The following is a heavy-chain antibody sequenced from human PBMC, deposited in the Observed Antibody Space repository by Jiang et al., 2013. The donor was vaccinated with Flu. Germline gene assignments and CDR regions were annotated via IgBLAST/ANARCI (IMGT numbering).Heavy chain of an antibody. Sequence: EVQLLESGGGLVQPGGSLRLSCAASGFTFSSYAMSWVRQAPGKGLEWVSAISGSGGSTYYADSVKGRFTISRDNSKNTLYLQMNSLRAEDTAVYYCAKSYPSGGKYCSSTSCYTHLYYYYMDVWGKGTTVTVSS. CDR1: GFTFSSYA. J-gene: IGHJ6*03. V-gene: IGHV3-23*01. D-gene: IGHD2-2*02. CDR2: ISGSGGST. CDR3: AKSYPSGGKYCSSTSCYTHLYYYYMDV.